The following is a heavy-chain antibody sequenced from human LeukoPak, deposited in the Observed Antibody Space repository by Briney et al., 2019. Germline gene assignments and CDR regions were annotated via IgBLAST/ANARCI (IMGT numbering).Heavy chain of an antibody. V-gene: IGHV3-48*01. CDR3: AKDPPSIVGAGYFQH. CDR1: GLTFSTNS. CDR2: ISFSSSTI. D-gene: IGHD1-26*01. Sequence: GGSLRLSCAAAGLTFSTNSMNWVRQAPGRGLEWVSYISFSSSTIYYADSVKGRFTISRDNAKNLLYLQMNSLRAEDTAVYYCAKDPPSIVGAGYFQHWGQGTLVTVSS. J-gene: IGHJ1*01.